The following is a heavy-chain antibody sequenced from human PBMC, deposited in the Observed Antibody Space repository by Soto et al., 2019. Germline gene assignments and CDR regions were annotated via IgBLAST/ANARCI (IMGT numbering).Heavy chain of an antibody. J-gene: IGHJ3*02. CDR3: ASPTLGAFDI. V-gene: IGHV4-39*01. Sequence: PSETLSLTCTVSGGSISSSNYYWGWIRQPPGKGLEWIGSIYYSGSTAYNSSLKSRVTMSVDTSKNQLSLRLSSVTAADTAVYYCASPTLGAFDIWGQGTMVNVSS. CDR1: GGSISSSNYY. CDR2: IYYSGST. D-gene: IGHD3-16*01.